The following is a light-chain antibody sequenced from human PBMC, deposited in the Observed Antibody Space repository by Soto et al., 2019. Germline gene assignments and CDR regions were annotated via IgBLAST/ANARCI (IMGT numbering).Light chain of an antibody. CDR3: QQYENLPT. CDR1: QSISRW. J-gene: IGKJ5*01. V-gene: IGKV1-5*01. CDR2: DAS. Sequence: DVQMTQSPSTVSASVGDRVTITCRASQSISRWLSWYQQKPGKAPKLLIFDASSLTGGVPSRFSGSGYGTDFTFTISRLQPEDIATYYCQQYENLPTFGQGTRLEIK.